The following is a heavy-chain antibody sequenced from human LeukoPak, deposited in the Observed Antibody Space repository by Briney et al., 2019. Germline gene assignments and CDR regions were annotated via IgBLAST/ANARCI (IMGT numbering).Heavy chain of an antibody. V-gene: IGHV3-21*01. J-gene: IGHJ4*02. CDR1: GFTFSSYS. Sequence: GGSLRLSCAASGFTFSSYSMNWVRQATGKGLEWVSSISSSSSYIYYADSVKGRFTISRDNAKNSLYLQMNSLRAEDTTVYYCARETGSSGWYGVYWGQGTLVTVSS. CDR3: ARETGSSGWYGVY. CDR2: ISSSSSYI. D-gene: IGHD6-19*01.